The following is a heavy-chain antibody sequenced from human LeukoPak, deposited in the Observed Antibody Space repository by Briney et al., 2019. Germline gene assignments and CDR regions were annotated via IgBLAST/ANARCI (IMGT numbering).Heavy chain of an antibody. Sequence: GGSLRLSCAASGFTFSSYSMNWVRQAPGKGLEWVSSISSSSSYIYYADSVKGRFTISRDNAKNSLHLQMNSLRAEDTAVYYCATSLLRRPYYYGMDVWGQGTTVTVSS. CDR2: ISSSSSYI. CDR3: ATSLLRRPYYYGMDV. V-gene: IGHV3-21*01. CDR1: GFTFSSYS. D-gene: IGHD3-22*01. J-gene: IGHJ6*02.